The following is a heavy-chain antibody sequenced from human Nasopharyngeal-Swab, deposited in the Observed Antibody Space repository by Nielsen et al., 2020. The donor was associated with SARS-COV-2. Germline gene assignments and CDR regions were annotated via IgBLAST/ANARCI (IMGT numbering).Heavy chain of an antibody. CDR3: AKGGGWLYYFDF. V-gene: IGHV3-11*01. D-gene: IGHD6-19*01. CDR2: ISGSGSDI. J-gene: IGHJ4*02. CDR1: GFSFSDSY. Sequence: GESLKISCAASGFSFSDSYMTWVRQAPGKGLEWLAYISGSGSDINYADSVKGRFTISRDNARKSLFLQMDSLRVDDTAVYYCAKGGGWLYYFDFWGQGTLVTVSS.